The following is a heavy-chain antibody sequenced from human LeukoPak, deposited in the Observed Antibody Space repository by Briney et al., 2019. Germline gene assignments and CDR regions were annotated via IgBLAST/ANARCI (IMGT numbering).Heavy chain of an antibody. J-gene: IGHJ3*02. Sequence: PGGSLRLSCAASGFTFSSYWMHWVRQAPGKGLVWVSRINTDGSGTSYADSVKGRFTISRDNAKNTLYLQMHSLRAEDTAVYYCARDSSSGWYGDAFDIWGQGTMVTVSS. V-gene: IGHV3-74*01. CDR3: ARDSSSGWYGDAFDI. CDR2: INTDGSGT. D-gene: IGHD6-19*01. CDR1: GFTFSSYW.